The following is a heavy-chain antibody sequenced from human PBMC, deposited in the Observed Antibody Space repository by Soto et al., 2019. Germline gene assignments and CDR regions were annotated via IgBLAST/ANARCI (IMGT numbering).Heavy chain of an antibody. CDR3: ARLDRGSQGFLGIAS. V-gene: IGHV4-61*01. Sequence: SETLSLTCTVSGGPVSTGSYYWSWIRQPPGKGLEWIGYISYSGTTNLNTSLRGRVTISVDTSKNPFSLNLSSVTAADTARYYCARLDRGSQGFLGIASWGQGVMVTVSS. CDR1: GGPVSTGSYY. CDR2: ISYSGTT. D-gene: IGHD1-1*01. J-gene: IGHJ4*02.